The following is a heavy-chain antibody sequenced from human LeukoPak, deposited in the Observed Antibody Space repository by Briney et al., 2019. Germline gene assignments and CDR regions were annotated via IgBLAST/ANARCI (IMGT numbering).Heavy chain of an antibody. Sequence: PGGSLRLSCAASGFTFSKYWMFWVRQAPGKGLESVSRINTDGTVTTYADSVEGRFTVSRDNADNTMFLQMNSVRDEDTAVYYCATKQWLAPPPDSWGQGTPVTVSS. CDR1: GFTFSKYW. V-gene: IGHV3-74*01. D-gene: IGHD6-19*01. CDR3: ATKQWLAPPPDS. J-gene: IGHJ4*02. CDR2: INTDGTVT.